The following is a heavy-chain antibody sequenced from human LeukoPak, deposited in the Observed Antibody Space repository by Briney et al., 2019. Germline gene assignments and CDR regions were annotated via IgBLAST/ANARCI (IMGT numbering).Heavy chain of an antibody. D-gene: IGHD3-10*01. CDR1: GGSISSYY. J-gene: IGHJ5*02. CDR3: AREQYYYGSGSTSAWFDP. V-gene: IGHV4-4*07. CDR2: IYTSGST. Sequence: PSETLSLTCTVSGGSISSYYWSWIRQPAGKGLEWIGRIYTSGSTNYNPSLKSRVTTSVDTSKNQFSLKLSSVTAADTAVYYCAREQYYYGSGSTSAWFDPWGQGTLVTVSS.